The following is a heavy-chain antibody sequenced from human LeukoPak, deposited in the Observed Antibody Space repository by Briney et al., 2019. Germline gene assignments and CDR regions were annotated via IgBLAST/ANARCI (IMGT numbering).Heavy chain of an antibody. Sequence: SETLSLTCAVYGESFSGHYWSWIRQPPEKGLEWIGEVNHSGTTNYNPSLKSRVTISVDTSKNQFSLKLRSVTAADTAVYYCARRASVAATLDYWGQGTLVTVSS. J-gene: IGHJ4*02. V-gene: IGHV4-34*01. D-gene: IGHD2-15*01. CDR3: ARRASVAATLDY. CDR2: VNHSGTT. CDR1: GESFSGHY.